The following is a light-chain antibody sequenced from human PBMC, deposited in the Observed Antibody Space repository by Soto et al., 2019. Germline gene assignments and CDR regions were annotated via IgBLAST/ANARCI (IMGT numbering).Light chain of an antibody. Sequence: QSALTQPPSASGSPGQSVTISCTGTSSDVGGYNYVSWYQQHPGKAPKLIIFEVNNRPSGVSHRFSGSKSGNTASLTISDLQGEDEADYYCSSYTTNNTVVFGGGTKVTVL. CDR3: SSYTTNNTVV. CDR1: SSDVGGYNY. V-gene: IGLV2-14*01. J-gene: IGLJ2*01. CDR2: EVN.